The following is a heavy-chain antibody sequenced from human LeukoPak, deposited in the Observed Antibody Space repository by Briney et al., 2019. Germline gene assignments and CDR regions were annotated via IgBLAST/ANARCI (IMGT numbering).Heavy chain of an antibody. Sequence: SETLSLTCAVYGGSFSGFYWSWIPQPPGKGLEWIGEINHSGSTNYNPSLKSRVTISVDTSKNQFSLKLSSVTAADTAVYYCARGPPPPTYYYDSSGYYYFDYWGQGTLVTVSS. V-gene: IGHV4-34*01. J-gene: IGHJ4*02. CDR3: ARGPPPPTYYYDSSGYYYFDY. D-gene: IGHD3-22*01. CDR1: GGSFSGFY. CDR2: INHSGST.